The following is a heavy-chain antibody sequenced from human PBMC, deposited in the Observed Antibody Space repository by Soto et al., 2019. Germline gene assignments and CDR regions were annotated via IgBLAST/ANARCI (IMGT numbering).Heavy chain of an antibody. J-gene: IGHJ6*02. CDR1: GYTFTSYG. Sequence: ASVKVSCKASGYTFTSYGISWVRQAPGQGLDWMGWISAYNGNTKYAQDLQGRVTMTTDTSTSTVYMELRSLRSDDTAVYYCARFSGGSYNTYYFYYGMDVWGQGTTVTVSS. CDR2: ISAYNGNT. V-gene: IGHV1-18*01. D-gene: IGHD2-15*01. CDR3: ARFSGGSYNTYYFYYGMDV.